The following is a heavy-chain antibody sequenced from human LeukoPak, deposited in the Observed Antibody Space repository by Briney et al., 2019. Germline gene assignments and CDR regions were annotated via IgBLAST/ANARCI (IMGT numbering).Heavy chain of an antibody. CDR3: AREPYYDTATGGFDP. D-gene: IGHD3-22*01. CDR2: IIPIFGTA. J-gene: IGHJ5*02. CDR1: GGTFSSYA. Sequence: GSSVKVSCKASGGTFSSYAISWVRQAPGQGLEWMGGIIPIFGTANYAQKFQGRVTITADKSTSTAYMELSSLGSEDTAVYYCAREPYYDTATGGFDPWGQGTLVTVSS. V-gene: IGHV1-69*06.